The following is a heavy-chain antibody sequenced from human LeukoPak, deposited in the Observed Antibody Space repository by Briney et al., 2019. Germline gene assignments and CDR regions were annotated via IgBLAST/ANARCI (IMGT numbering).Heavy chain of an antibody. CDR3: ARDLDNSGWCVFDY. J-gene: IGHJ4*02. Sequence: PSETLSLTCTVSGGSISRYYWSWIRQPPGEGLEWIGYISYSGGTSYNPSHKSRVTISVDTSKNQHSLKLSSVTAADTAVYYCARDLDNSGWCVFDYWGQGNLVTVSS. D-gene: IGHD6-19*01. V-gene: IGHV4-59*01. CDR2: ISYSGGT. CDR1: GGSISRYY.